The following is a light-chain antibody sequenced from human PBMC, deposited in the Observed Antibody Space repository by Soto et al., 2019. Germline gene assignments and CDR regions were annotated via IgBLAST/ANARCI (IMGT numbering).Light chain of an antibody. CDR3: QHYNNWPLT. CDR1: QSVSSN. V-gene: IGKV3-15*01. J-gene: IGKJ4*01. CDR2: GAS. Sequence: EIVMTQSPATLSVSPGERATLSCRASQSVSSNLAWYQQKPGQAPRLLIYGASTRATGIPARFSGSGSGTEFTLTISGLQSEDVAVYYCQHYNNWPLTFGGGTNVEIK.